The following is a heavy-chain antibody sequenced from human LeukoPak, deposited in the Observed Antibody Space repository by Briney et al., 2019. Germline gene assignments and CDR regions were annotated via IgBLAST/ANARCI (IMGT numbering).Heavy chain of an antibody. J-gene: IGHJ4*02. CDR3: ARSLTMVRAYDY. V-gene: IGHV3-30*04. CDR2: IQYDGSNK. Sequence: GGSLRLSCAASGFTFSSNTMNWVRQAPGKGLEWVTFIQYDGSNKYYADSVKGRFTISRDNSKNTVYLQMNSLRTEDTAVYYCARSLTMVRAYDYWGQGTLVTVSS. CDR1: GFTFSSNT. D-gene: IGHD3-10*01.